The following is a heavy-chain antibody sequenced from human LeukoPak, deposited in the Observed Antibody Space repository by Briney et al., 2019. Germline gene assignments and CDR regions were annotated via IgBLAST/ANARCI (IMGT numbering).Heavy chain of an antibody. D-gene: IGHD3-10*01. CDR1: GGSISSYY. V-gene: IGHV4-59*01. Sequence: SETLSLTCTVSGGSISSYYWSWIRQPPGKGLEWIGYIYYSGSTNYNPSLKSRVTISVDTSKNQFSLKLSSVTAADTAVYYCARAAYYYGSGSYSDIWGQGTMVTASS. J-gene: IGHJ3*02. CDR3: ARAAYYYGSGSYSDI. CDR2: IYYSGST.